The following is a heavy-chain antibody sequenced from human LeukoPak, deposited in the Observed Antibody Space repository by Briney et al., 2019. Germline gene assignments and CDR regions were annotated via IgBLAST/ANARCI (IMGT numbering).Heavy chain of an antibody. D-gene: IGHD2/OR15-2a*01. V-gene: IGHV4-39*01. CDR1: GGSISSSSYY. J-gene: IGHJ4*02. CDR3: ARPLTDFLYFDY. CDR2: IYYSGST. Sequence: SETLSLTCTVSGGSISSSSYYWGWVRQPPGKGLEWIGSIYYSGSTYYNPSLKSRVTISVDTSKNQFSLKLSSVTAADTAVYYCARPLTDFLYFDYWGQGTLVTVSS.